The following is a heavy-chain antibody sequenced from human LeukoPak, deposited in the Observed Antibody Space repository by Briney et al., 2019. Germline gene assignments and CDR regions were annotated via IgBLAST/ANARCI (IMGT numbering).Heavy chain of an antibody. V-gene: IGHV1-2*02. Sequence: ASVKVSCKASGYTFTGYYMHWVRQAPGQGLEWMGWINPNSGGTNYAQKFQGRVTMTRDTSISTAYMELSWLRSDDTAVYYCARVRRAGSSSSIDYWGQGTLVTVSS. D-gene: IGHD2-15*01. CDR1: GYTFTGYY. CDR3: ARVRRAGSSSSIDY. J-gene: IGHJ4*02. CDR2: INPNSGGT.